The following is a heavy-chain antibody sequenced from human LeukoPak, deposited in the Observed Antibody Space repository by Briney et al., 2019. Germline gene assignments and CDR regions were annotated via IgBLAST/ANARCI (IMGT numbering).Heavy chain of an antibody. CDR1: GYTFNIYT. D-gene: IGHD4-17*01. Sequence: GASVKVSCKAYGYTFNIYTMHWVRQAPGQRLEWMGWINAGNGNTKYSQKFQGRVTITRDTFASLAYMELSSLRSEDTAVYYCARADGDYELGYYYGMDVWGQGTTVTVSS. J-gene: IGHJ6*02. CDR2: INAGNGNT. V-gene: IGHV1-3*01. CDR3: ARADGDYELGYYYGMDV.